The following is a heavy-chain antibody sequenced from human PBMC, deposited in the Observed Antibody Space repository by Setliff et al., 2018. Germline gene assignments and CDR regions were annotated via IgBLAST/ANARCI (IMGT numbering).Heavy chain of an antibody. CDR3: SRDVYDFRTGQADP. CDR2: INQGGGDQ. CDR1: GFTFSRYW. Sequence: GGSLRLSCAASGFTFSRYWMSWVRQAPGKGPEWVANINQGGGDQFYVDSVRGRFIISRDNAKNSLYLHMNSLRADDTAVYYCSRDVYDFRTGQADPWGQGTLVTVSS. D-gene: IGHD3-3*01. J-gene: IGHJ5*02. V-gene: IGHV3-7*01.